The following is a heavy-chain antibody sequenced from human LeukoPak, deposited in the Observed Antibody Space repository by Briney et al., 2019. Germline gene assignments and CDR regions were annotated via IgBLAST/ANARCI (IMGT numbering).Heavy chain of an antibody. CDR3: TREVAVACDS. J-gene: IGHJ4*02. Sequence: TGGSLRLSCAASGFTLSSYSMNWVRQAPGKGLEWVSSISSTSSYIYYADSVKGRFTISRDNAKNSLYLQMNSLRAEDTAVYYCTREVAVACDSWGQGTLVTVSS. V-gene: IGHV3-21*01. D-gene: IGHD6-19*01. CDR2: ISSTSSYI. CDR1: GFTLSSYS.